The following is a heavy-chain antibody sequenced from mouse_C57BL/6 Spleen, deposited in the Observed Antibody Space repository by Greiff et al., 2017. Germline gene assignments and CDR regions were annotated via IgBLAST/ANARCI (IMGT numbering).Heavy chain of an antibody. V-gene: IGHV1-74*01. J-gene: IGHJ4*01. CDR3: EVKDYSNCDARDD. CDR2: IHPSDSDP. CDR1: GYTFTSYW. Sequence: QVQLQQPGAELVKPGASVKVSCKASGYTFTSYWMHWVKQRPGQGLEWIGRIHPSDSDPNYNQQFKGKATLTVDKSSSPAYMQLSSLTSEDSAVYNCEVKDYSNCDARDDWGQGTSVTVSS. D-gene: IGHD2-5*01.